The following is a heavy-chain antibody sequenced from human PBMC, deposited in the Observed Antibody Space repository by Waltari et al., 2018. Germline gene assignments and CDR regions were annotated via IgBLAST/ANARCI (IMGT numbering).Heavy chain of an antibody. J-gene: IGHJ4*02. CDR3: ARGGGVEMAPGH. Sequence: QVQLVQSGAEVKKPGASVKVSCKASGYTFTGYYMHWVRQAPGQGLEWMGWINPNCGGTNDAQNVQGRVTMTRDTSISTAYRELSRLRSDDTAVYYCARGGGVEMAPGHWGQGTLVTVSS. D-gene: IGHD2-8*01. CDR1: GYTFTGYY. V-gene: IGHV1-2*02. CDR2: INPNCGGT.